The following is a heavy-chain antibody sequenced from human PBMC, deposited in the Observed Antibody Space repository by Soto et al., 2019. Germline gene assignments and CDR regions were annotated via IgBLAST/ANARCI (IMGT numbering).Heavy chain of an antibody. CDR2: IYYSGST. D-gene: IGHD3-10*01. J-gene: IGHJ4*02. V-gene: IGHV4-59*08. CDR1: GGSISSYY. Sequence: SETLSLTSTVSGGSISSYYWSWIRQPPGKGLEWIGYIYYSGSTNYNPSLKSRVTISVDTSKNQFSPKLSSVTAADTAVYYCARHSYYYGSGSYGPFDYWGQGTLVSVSS. CDR3: ARHSYYYGSGSYGPFDY.